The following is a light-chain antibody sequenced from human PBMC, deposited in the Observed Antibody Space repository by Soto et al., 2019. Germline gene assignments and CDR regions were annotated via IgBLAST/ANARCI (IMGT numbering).Light chain of an antibody. Sequence: DIQMTQSPSSLSASVGDRVTITCRASQSISSYLNWYQQKPGKAPKLLIYAASSLRSGVPSRFSGSGSGTDFTLTISSLQPEDCATYYCQQSYSTPRTFGQGTKVEIK. J-gene: IGKJ1*01. CDR3: QQSYSTPRT. CDR1: QSISSY. CDR2: AAS. V-gene: IGKV1-39*01.